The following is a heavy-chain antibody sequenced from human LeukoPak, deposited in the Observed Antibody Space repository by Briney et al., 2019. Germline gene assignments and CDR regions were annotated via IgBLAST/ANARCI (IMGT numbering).Heavy chain of an antibody. CDR1: GYTFTGYY. D-gene: IGHD7-27*01. J-gene: IGHJ4*02. CDR3: ARVRLVTGDSRRFDY. V-gene: IGHV1-2*02. CDR2: INPNSGGT. Sequence: AASVKVSCKASGYTFTGYYMHWVRQAPGQGLEWMGWINPNSGGTNYAQKFQGRVTMTRDTSISTAYMELSRLRSGDTAVYYCARVRLVTGDSRRFDYWGQGTLVTVSS.